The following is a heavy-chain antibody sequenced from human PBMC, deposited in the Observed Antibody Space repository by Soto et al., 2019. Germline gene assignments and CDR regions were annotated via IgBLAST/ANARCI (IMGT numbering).Heavy chain of an antibody. Sequence: GGSLRLSCAASAFRFSNYAMSWVRQAPGKGLEWVSGIGGRGTSAYYAGSVKGRFAISRDNSENTVFLQLNSLSADDTAVYFCAKSRYVESSGDFYDFWGQGTLVTVSS. V-gene: IGHV3-23*01. J-gene: IGHJ4*02. CDR1: AFRFSNYA. D-gene: IGHD2-21*02. CDR3: AKSRYVESSGDFYDF. CDR2: IGGRGTSA.